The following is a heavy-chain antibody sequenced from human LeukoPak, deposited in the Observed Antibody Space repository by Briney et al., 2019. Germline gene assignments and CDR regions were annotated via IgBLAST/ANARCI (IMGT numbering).Heavy chain of an antibody. CDR3: ASRLLHNWFDP. D-gene: IGHD2/OR15-2a*01. Sequence: PSETLSLTCTVSGGSISSGDYYWSWLRQPPGKGLEWIGYIYYSGSTYYNPSLKSRVTISVDTSKNQFSLKLSSVTAADTAVYYCASRLLHNWFDPWGQGTLVTVSS. J-gene: IGHJ5*02. V-gene: IGHV4-30-4*01. CDR2: IYYSGST. CDR1: GGSISSGDYY.